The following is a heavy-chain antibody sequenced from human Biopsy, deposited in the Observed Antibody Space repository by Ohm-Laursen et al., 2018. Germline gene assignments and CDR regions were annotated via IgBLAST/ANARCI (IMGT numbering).Heavy chain of an antibody. D-gene: IGHD2/OR15-2a*01. V-gene: IGHV3-30*18. Sequence: SLRLSCTAPGFTFSNSGMHWVRQAPGKGLEWVAAISYDGSKTDYGDSVKGRLNISRDNSKNTLDLQMSSLRVEDTAVYFCAKDKGTFNFYYYGMDVWGQGATVTVSS. CDR2: ISYDGSKT. CDR1: GFTFSNSG. J-gene: IGHJ6*02. CDR3: AKDKGTFNFYYYGMDV.